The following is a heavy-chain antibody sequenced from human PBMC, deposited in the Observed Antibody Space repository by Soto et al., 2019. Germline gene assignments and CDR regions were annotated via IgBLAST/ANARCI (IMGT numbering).Heavy chain of an antibody. Sequence: SETLSLTCTVSGGSISGSYWSWIRQPPGKGLEWIGYIYYSGTTNYSPSLEGRVTISVDTSKNQFYLKLSSVTAADTAVYYCAKLDKLRYFDRPGYNPHRMTVWGQGTTV. CDR3: AKLDKLRYFDRPGYNPHRMTV. CDR2: IYYSGTT. V-gene: IGHV4-59*08. J-gene: IGHJ6*02. D-gene: IGHD3-9*01. CDR1: GGSISGSY.